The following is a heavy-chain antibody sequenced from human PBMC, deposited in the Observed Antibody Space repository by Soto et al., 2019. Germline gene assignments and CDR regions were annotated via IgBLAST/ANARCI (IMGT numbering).Heavy chain of an antibody. Sequence: QVQLVESGGGAVQPGRSLRLSCTASAFTLRSYGMHWVRQAPGKGLEWVAVISHDGGKKYYADSVRGRFTISRDNSKNMIYLQMNSLRAEDTAVYYCAKDPASASGTFFDDYDYMDVWGKGTTVTVSS. V-gene: IGHV3-30*18. J-gene: IGHJ6*03. CDR1: AFTLRSYG. CDR2: ISHDGGKK. D-gene: IGHD6-13*01. CDR3: AKDPASASGTFFDDYDYMDV.